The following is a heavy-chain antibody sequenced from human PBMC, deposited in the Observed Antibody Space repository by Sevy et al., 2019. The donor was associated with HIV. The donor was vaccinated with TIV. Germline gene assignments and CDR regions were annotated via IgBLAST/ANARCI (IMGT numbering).Heavy chain of an antibody. V-gene: IGHV3-53*01. CDR1: GFTVSSNY. CDR2: IFSGGGT. Sequence: GGSLRLSCAASGFTVSSNYMSWVRQAPGKGLEWVSIIFSGGGTYYADSVQGRFTISRDNSKNMVYRQVNSLRAEDTAGFYCARGATFYSDSSGRVLSVLGAFDIWGRGTMVTVSS. J-gene: IGHJ3*02. CDR3: ARGATFYSDSSGRVLSVLGAFDI. D-gene: IGHD3-22*01.